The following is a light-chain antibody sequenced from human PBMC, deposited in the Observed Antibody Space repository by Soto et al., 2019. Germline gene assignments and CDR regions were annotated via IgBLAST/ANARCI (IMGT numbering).Light chain of an antibody. CDR2: DDS. J-gene: IGLJ3*02. CDR1: NIGSKS. V-gene: IGLV3-21*02. CDR3: QAWDSTGDHWV. Sequence: SYELTQPPSVSVAPGQTARITCGGNNIGSKSVHWYQQKPGQAPVLVVHDDSDRPSGIPERFSGSNSGNTATLTISRVEAGDGADYYCQAWDSTGDHWVFGGGTKVTVL.